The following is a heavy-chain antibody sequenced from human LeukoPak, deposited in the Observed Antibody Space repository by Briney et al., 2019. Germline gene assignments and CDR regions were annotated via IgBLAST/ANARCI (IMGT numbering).Heavy chain of an antibody. J-gene: IGHJ6*03. V-gene: IGHV3-43D*03. CDR2: ISWDGGST. D-gene: IGHD6-6*01. CDR3: ARAGIAARPGYYYYYMDV. CDR1: GFTFDDYA. Sequence: SGGSLRLSCAASGFTFDDYAMHWVRQAPGKGLEWVSLISWDGGSTYYADSVKGRFTISRDNSKNSLYLQMNSLRAEDTALYYCARAGIAARPGYYYYYMDVWGKGTTVTVSS.